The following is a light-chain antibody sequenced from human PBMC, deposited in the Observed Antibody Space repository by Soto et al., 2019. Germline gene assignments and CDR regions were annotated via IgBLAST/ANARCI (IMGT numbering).Light chain of an antibody. J-gene: IGKJ1*01. CDR3: QQYNSYSRT. V-gene: IGKV1-5*01. Sequence: DIQMTQSPSTLSASVGDRVTITCRASQSISSWLAWYQQKPGKAPKLLIYDASSLEGGVPSRFGGSGSGTEFILTISSLQPDDFASYYCQQYNSYSRTFGQGTKVEIK. CDR2: DAS. CDR1: QSISSW.